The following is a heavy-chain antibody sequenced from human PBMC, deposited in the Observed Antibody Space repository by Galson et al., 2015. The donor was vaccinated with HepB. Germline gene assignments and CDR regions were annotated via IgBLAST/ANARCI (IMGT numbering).Heavy chain of an antibody. CDR2: TKNDGSIT. CDR1: GFTLSSYW. D-gene: IGHD2-15*01. Sequence: SLRLSCAASGFTLSSYWMDWVRQAPGKGLVWVSDTKNDGSITRYADSVKGRFTISRDNAKNTLYLQMNSLRVDDTAVYYCARGGVVGGADYWGQGTLVTVSS. V-gene: IGHV3-74*01. J-gene: IGHJ4*02. CDR3: ARGGVVGGADY.